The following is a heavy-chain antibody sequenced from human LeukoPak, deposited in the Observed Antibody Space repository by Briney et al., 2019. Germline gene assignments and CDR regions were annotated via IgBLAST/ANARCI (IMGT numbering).Heavy chain of an antibody. D-gene: IGHD3-22*01. V-gene: IGHV4-39*07. Sequence: KTSETLSLTCTVSSGSISSSHYYWDWVRQPPGKGLEWIGNIYNSGGTYYNPSLKRRVTISIDTSKNQFSLKLSSVTAADTAMYYCARDLYYGSNLRLFDPWGQGTLVTVSS. CDR3: ARDLYYGSNLRLFDP. J-gene: IGHJ5*02. CDR2: IYNSGGT. CDR1: SGSISSSHYY.